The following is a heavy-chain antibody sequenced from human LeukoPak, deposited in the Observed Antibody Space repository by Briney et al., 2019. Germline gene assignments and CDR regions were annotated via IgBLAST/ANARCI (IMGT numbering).Heavy chain of an antibody. D-gene: IGHD2-15*01. J-gene: IGHJ3*02. Sequence: GESLKISCAASGFTFSSYSMNWVRQAPGKGLEWVSSISSSSSYIYYADSVKGRFTISRDNAKNSLYLQMNSLRAEDTAVHYCARDGVVVAATPIPMITQHAFDIWGQGTMVTVSS. CDR1: GFTFSSYS. CDR2: ISSSSSYI. CDR3: ARDGVVVAATPIPMITQHAFDI. V-gene: IGHV3-21*01.